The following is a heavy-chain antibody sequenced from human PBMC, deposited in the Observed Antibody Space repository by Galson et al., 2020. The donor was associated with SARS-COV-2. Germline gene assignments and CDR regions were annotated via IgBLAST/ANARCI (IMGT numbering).Heavy chain of an antibody. V-gene: IGHV3-7*01. J-gene: IGHJ4*02. CDR3: ATDGPGATPWVFDY. Sequence: LSLTCAASGFTFSTHWMTWVRQAPGMGLEWVANIKQDGSEQHYVDSVKGRFTVSRDNAKASLFLQMNSLRAEDTAVYYCATDGPGATPWVFDYWGQGTLVTVSS. CDR2: IKQDGSEQ. CDR1: GFTFSTHW. D-gene: IGHD3-10*01.